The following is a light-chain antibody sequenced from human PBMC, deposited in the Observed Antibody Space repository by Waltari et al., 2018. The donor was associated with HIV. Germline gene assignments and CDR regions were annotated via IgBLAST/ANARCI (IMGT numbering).Light chain of an antibody. Sequence: EVVMTQSPATLSVSPGERATLTCMASQSVSVNLAWYQQKPGQPPRLLIYGASTRATGVPARFSGSGSETEFTLTISSLRSEDFAVYYCQQYNYWPPYTFGQGTKLEI. CDR2: GAS. CDR1: QSVSVN. J-gene: IGKJ2*01. CDR3: QQYNYWPPYT. V-gene: IGKV3-15*01.